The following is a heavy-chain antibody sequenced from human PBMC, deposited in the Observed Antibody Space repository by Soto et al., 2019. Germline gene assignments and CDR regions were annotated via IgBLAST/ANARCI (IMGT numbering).Heavy chain of an antibody. CDR3: ARQRTSVVSRAYLDV. Sequence: SLILSLTCTVTGDAISSSSYRWGRTRKPPGKGLESIGSIYYSGSNYNNPSLRSRVSMSIDTSKDQFPLKLKSVTAADTALYFCARQRTSVVSRAYLDVWVPGSLVTVSS. J-gene: IGHJ4*02. CDR2: IYYSGSN. CDR1: GDAISSSSYR. D-gene: IGHD2-21*01. V-gene: IGHV4-39*01.